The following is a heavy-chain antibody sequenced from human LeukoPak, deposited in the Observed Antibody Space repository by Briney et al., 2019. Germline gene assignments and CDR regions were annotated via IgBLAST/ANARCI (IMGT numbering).Heavy chain of an antibody. Sequence: GGSLRLSCAASGFTFSSYSMNWVRQAPGKGLEWVSYISSSSSTIYYADSVKGRFTISRDNAKNSLYLQMNSLRAEDTALYYCAKVSYGYGFFYYYGTDVWGQGTTVTVSS. CDR1: GFTFSSYS. V-gene: IGHV3-48*04. CDR2: ISSSSSTI. CDR3: AKVSYGYGFFYYYGTDV. D-gene: IGHD5-18*01. J-gene: IGHJ6*02.